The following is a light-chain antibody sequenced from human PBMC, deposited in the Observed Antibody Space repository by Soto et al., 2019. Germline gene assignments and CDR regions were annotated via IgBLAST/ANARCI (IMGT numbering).Light chain of an antibody. V-gene: IGLV2-8*01. Sequence: QSALTQPPSASGSPGQSVTISCTGTSSDVGGYNFVSWYQQHPGKAPKLMIYEVSERPSGVPDRFSGSKSGNTASLTVSGLQAEDDADYYCSPYAGSNIVVFGGGTKLTVL. CDR1: SSDVGGYNF. J-gene: IGLJ2*01. CDR2: EVS. CDR3: SPYAGSNIVV.